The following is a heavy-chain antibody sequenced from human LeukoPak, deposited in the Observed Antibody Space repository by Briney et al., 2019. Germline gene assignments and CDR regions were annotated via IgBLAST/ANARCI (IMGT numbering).Heavy chain of an antibody. CDR3: ARDLGYSYGLGYFDY. Sequence: GASVTVSCKASGYTFTGYYMHWVRQAPGQGLEWMGWINPNSGGTNYAQKFQGWVTMTRDTSISTAYMELSRLRSDDTAVYYCARDLGYSYGLGYFDYWGQGTLVAVSS. J-gene: IGHJ4*02. D-gene: IGHD5-18*01. CDR1: GYTFTGYY. CDR2: INPNSGGT. V-gene: IGHV1-2*04.